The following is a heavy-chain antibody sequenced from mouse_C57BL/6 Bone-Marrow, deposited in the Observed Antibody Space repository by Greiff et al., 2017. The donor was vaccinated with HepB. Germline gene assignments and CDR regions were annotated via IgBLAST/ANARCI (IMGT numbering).Heavy chain of an antibody. D-gene: IGHD1-1*01. CDR2: INPSSGYT. CDR1: GYTFTSYW. J-gene: IGHJ4*01. CDR3: ARSPFLFITTVVSPSMDY. V-gene: IGHV1-7*01. Sequence: QVQLKQSGAELAKPGASVKLSCKASGYTFTSYWMHWVKQRPGQGLEWIGYINPSSGYTKYNQKFKDKATLTADKSSSTAYMQLSSLTYEDSAVYYCARSPFLFITTVVSPSMDYWGQGTSVTVSS.